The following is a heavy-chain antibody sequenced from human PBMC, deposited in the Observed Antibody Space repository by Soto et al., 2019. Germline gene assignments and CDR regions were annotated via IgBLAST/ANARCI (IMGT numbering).Heavy chain of an antibody. D-gene: IGHD6-13*01. Sequence: QVQLVQSGAEVKKPGSSVKVSCKASGGTFSSYAISWVRQAPGQGLEWMGGIIPIFGTANYAQKFQGRVTITADKSTSTAYMELSSLRSEDTAVYYCAKDRGRATAGDYYYYGMDVWGQGTTVTVSS. CDR2: IIPIFGTA. CDR3: AKDRGRATAGDYYYYGMDV. V-gene: IGHV1-69*06. CDR1: GGTFSSYA. J-gene: IGHJ6*02.